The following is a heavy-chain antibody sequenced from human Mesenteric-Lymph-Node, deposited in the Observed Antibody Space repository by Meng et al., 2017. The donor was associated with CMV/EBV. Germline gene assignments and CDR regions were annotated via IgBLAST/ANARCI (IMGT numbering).Heavy chain of an antibody. D-gene: IGHD1-26*01. J-gene: IGHJ4*02. CDR3: AKYGSGLSGTYEFDY. V-gene: IGHV3-30*18. CDR1: GLRFSDYA. Sequence: GGSLKISCAASGLRFSDYAFHWVRQAPAKGLEWVAVISYDSRDEYYLDSVKGRFTISRDNSKNTMYLHMNSLRREDSAVYYCAKYGSGLSGTYEFDYWGQGTLVTVSS. CDR2: ISYDSRDE.